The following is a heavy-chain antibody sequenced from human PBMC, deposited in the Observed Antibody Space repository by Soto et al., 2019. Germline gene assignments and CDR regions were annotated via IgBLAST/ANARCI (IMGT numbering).Heavy chain of an antibody. V-gene: IGHV1-69*01. Sequence: QVQLVQSGSEVKKPGSSVKVSCKASGGSFSSNPISWVRQAPGRGLEWMAGIIPIFATVHYAQKFQGRVTITADESTSTAYMELTRLRSEDTAVYFCARGGRGYSSAPRYYFDYWGQGTLVTVSS. CDR3: ARGGRGYSSAPRYYFDY. J-gene: IGHJ4*02. CDR2: IIPIFATV. D-gene: IGHD5-18*01. CDR1: GGSFSSNP.